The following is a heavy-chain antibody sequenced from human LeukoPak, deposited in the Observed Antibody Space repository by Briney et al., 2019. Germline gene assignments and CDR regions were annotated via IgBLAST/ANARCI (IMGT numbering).Heavy chain of an antibody. CDR3: ANGDNSSSSGFYYYAMDV. J-gene: IGHJ6*04. CDR2: IGSSSSKM. Sequence: GGSLRLSCAASGFIFSRYAMNWVRQAPGKGPEWVSSIGSSSSKMYYADSMQGRFTISRDNDENSLYLQMNSLRAEDTAVYCCANGDNSSSSGFYYYAMDVWGRGTTVTVSS. V-gene: IGHV3-21*06. D-gene: IGHD6-6*01. CDR1: GFIFSRYA.